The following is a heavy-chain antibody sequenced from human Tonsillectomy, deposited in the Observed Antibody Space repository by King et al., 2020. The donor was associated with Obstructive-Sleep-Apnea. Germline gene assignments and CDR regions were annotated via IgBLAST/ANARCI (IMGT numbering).Heavy chain of an antibody. CDR1: GYTFTSYY. CDR2: INPSGGST. D-gene: IGHD6-13*01. Sequence: QLVQSGAEVKKPGASVKVSCKASGYTFTSYYMHWVRQAPGQGLEWMGIINPSGGSTSYAQKFQGRVTMTRDTSTSTVYMELSSLRSEDTAVYYCARAFGSSWARAKYYFDYWGQGTLVTVSS. V-gene: IGHV1-46*01. CDR3: ARAFGSSWARAKYYFDY. J-gene: IGHJ4*02.